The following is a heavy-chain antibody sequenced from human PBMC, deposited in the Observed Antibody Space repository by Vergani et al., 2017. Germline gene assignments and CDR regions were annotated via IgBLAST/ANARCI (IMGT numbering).Heavy chain of an antibody. CDR3: ARRLALLWLGEPYYYGMDV. D-gene: IGHD3-10*01. Sequence: EVQLVESGGGLVKPGGSLRLSCAASGFTFSSYSMNWVRQAPGKGLEWVSSISSSSSYIYYADSMKGRFIISRDNANNSLYLQMNSLRAEDTAVYYCARRLALLWLGEPYYYGMDVWGQXP. CDR1: GFTFSSYS. CDR2: ISSSSSYI. V-gene: IGHV3-21*02. J-gene: IGHJ6*02.